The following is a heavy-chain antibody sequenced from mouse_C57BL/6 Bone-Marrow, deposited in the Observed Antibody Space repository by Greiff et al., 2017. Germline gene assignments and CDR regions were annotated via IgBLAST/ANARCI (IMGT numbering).Heavy chain of an antibody. Sequence: EVQLQQSGAELVRPGSSVTMSCKTSGYTFTSYGISWVKRRPGQGQEVIGYLYIGNGYTEYNEKFKGKATLTSYTSSSTAYMQLSSLTSEDSAIYFCARWDWVDYWGQGTTVTVSS. CDR3: ARWDWVDY. CDR1: GYTFTSYG. D-gene: IGHD4-1*01. V-gene: IGHV1-58*01. CDR2: LYIGNGYT. J-gene: IGHJ2*01.